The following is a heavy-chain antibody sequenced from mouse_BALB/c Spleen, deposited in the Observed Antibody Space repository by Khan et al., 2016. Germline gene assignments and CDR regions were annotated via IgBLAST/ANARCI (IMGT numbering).Heavy chain of an antibody. CDR3: ARKNYYVSNFYWYFDV. Sequence: VQLKQSGPELVKPGASVKMSCKASGYTFTSYLMHWVKQKPGQGLEWIGYINPYNDGSKYNEKFKGKATLTSEKSSSTAYMELSSLTSEDSAVYDCARKNYYVSNFYWYFDVWGAGTTVTVSS. CDR1: GYTFTSYL. V-gene: IGHV1S136*01. J-gene: IGHJ1*01. CDR2: INPYNDGS. D-gene: IGHD1-1*01.